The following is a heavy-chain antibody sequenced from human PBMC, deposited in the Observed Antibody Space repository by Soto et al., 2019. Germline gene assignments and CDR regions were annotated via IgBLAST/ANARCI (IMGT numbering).Heavy chain of an antibody. CDR3: ASVRVIRRTNQSHFGL. J-gene: IGHJ1*01. D-gene: IGHD2-21*01. CDR1: GGTFNNYG. V-gene: IGHV1-69*06. CDR2: IIPLYGTV. Sequence: QDHLAQSGAEVRQPGSSVTVSCKASGGTFNNYGISWVRQAPGQGLDWMGVIIPLYGTVTYAQKLQGRASITADKSTSTGYMDLSSLRSDDTAVYYCASVRVIRRTNQSHFGLWGQGTLVTVSS.